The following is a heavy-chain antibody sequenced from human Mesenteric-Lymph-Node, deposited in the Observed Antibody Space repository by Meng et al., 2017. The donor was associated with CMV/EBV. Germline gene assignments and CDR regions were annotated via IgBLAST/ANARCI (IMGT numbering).Heavy chain of an antibody. Sequence: VSGGSISSGGYCWSWIRQHPGKGLEWIGYIYYSGSTYYTPSLKSRVTISVDTSKNQFSLKLSSVTAADTAVYYCARVGYGDYDEFDYWGQGTLVTVSS. CDR3: ARVGYGDYDEFDY. V-gene: IGHV4-31*02. CDR2: IYYSGST. CDR1: GGSISSGGYC. J-gene: IGHJ4*02. D-gene: IGHD4-17*01.